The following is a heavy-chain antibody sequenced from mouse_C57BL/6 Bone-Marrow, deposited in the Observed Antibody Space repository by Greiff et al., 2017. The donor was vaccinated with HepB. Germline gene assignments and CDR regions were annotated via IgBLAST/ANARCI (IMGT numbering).Heavy chain of an antibody. CDR3: ARNFYYGYDGFAY. V-gene: IGHV2-2*01. D-gene: IGHD2-2*01. Sequence: VKLMESGPGLVQPSQSLSITCTVSGFSLTSYGVHWVRQSPGKGLEWLGVIWSGGSTDYNAAFISRLSISKDNSKSQVFFKMNSLQADDTALYYCARNFYYGYDGFAYWGQGTLVTVSA. CDR1: GFSLTSYG. CDR2: IWSGGST. J-gene: IGHJ3*01.